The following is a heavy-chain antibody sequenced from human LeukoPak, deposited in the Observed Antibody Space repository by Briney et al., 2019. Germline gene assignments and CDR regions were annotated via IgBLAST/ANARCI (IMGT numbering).Heavy chain of an antibody. CDR3: VTGDNPDYTWENHRLDAFDI. D-gene: IGHD3-16*01. CDR2: ITGGGTFT. Sequence: GGSLRLSCEASGFSFSQHSMGWVRLAPGKGLEWVSSITGGGTFTFYADSVKGRFTVSRDNANNLLFLQLHSLRADDTAIYYCVTGDNPDYTWENHRLDAFDIWGPGTMVTVSS. J-gene: IGHJ3*02. CDR1: GFSFSQHS. V-gene: IGHV3-21*01.